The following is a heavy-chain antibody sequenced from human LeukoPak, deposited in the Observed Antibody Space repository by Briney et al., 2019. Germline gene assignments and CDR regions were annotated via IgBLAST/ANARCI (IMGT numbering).Heavy chain of an antibody. CDR2: ISAYNGNT. J-gene: IGHJ6*03. CDR1: GYTFTSYG. CDR3: AFSRYYLQGSYYYMDV. Sequence: EASVKVSCKASGYTFTSYGISWVRQAPGQGLEWMGWISAYNGNTNYAQKLQGRVTMTTDTSTSTAYMELRSLRSDDTAVYYCAFSRYYLQGSYYYMDVWGKGTTVTVSS. V-gene: IGHV1-18*01. D-gene: IGHD2/OR15-2a*01.